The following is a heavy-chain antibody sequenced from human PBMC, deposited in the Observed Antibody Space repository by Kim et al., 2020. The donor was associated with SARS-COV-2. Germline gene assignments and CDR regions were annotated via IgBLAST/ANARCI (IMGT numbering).Heavy chain of an antibody. CDR1: GFTFSSYA. CDR2: ISYDGSNK. CDR3: ARGLVGATGPFDY. V-gene: IGHV3-30*04. Sequence: GGSLRLSCAASGFTFSSYALHWVRQAPGKGLEWVAVISYDGSNKYYADSVKGRFTISRDNSKNTLYLQMNSLRAEDTAVYYCARGLVGATGPFDYWGQGTLVTVSS. J-gene: IGHJ4*02. D-gene: IGHD1-26*01.